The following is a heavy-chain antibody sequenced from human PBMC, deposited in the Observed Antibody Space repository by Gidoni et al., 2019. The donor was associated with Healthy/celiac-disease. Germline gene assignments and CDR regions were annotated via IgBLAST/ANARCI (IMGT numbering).Heavy chain of an antibody. Sequence: QITLKESGPTLVTPTQTLTLTCTFSGFSLSTSGVGVGWIRQPPGKALEWLALIYWNDDKRYSPSLKSRLTITKDTSKNQVVLTMTNMDPVDTATYYCAHRPGGYDSSGYYYWGQGTLVTVSS. CDR3: AHRPGGYDSSGYYY. V-gene: IGHV2-5*01. J-gene: IGHJ4*02. CDR1: GFSLSTSGVG. CDR2: IYWNDDK. D-gene: IGHD3-22*01.